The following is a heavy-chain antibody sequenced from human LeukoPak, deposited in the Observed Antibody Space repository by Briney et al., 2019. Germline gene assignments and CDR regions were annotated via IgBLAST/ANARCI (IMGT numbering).Heavy chain of an antibody. CDR3: AAFSKGF. CDR2: IKSKADGGTT. Sequence: GGSLRLSCAASGIAFSDVWMTWARQAPGKGLEWVGRIKSKADGGTTDYAAPVKGRFSISGDDSKNTVYLQMDSLEAEDTAVYYCAAFSKGFWGQGTLVTVSS. V-gene: IGHV3-15*01. J-gene: IGHJ4*02. CDR1: GIAFSDVW.